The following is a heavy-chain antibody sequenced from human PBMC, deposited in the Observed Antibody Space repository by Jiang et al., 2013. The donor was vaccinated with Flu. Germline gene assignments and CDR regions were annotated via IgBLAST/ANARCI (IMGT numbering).Heavy chain of an antibody. CDR3: ARAGSSGPRISYYYGMDV. D-gene: IGHD6-19*01. CDR2: INHSGST. CDR1: GGSFSGYY. V-gene: IGHV4-34*01. J-gene: IGHJ6*02. Sequence: LLKPSETPSLTCAVYGGSFSGYYWSWIRQPPGKGLEWIGEINHSGSTNYNPSLKSRVTISVDTSKNQFSLKLSSVTAADTAVYYCARAGSSGPRISYYYGMDVWGQGTTVTV.